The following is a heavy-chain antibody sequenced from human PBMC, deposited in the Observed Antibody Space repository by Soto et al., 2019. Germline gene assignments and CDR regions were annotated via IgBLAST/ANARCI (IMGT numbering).Heavy chain of an antibody. CDR2: IFYTGNI. J-gene: IGHJ5*02. CDR3: ARHSHEDHGDPNWFDP. CDR1: GGSINSDIYY. Sequence: ETLSLTCTVSGGSINSDIYYWGWIRQPPGKGLEWIGSIFYTGNIFYNSSLKSRVTLSVDTSDNQFSLKLTYVNAADTAVYYCARHSHEDHGDPNWFDPWGQGILVTVSS. V-gene: IGHV4-39*01. D-gene: IGHD4-17*01.